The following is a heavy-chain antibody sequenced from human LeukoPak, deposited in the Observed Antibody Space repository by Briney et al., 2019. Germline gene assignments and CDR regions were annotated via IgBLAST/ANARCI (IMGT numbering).Heavy chain of an antibody. D-gene: IGHD2-15*01. CDR2: IWYDGSNK. CDR1: GFTFSSYG. CDR3: ARARGYCSGGSCPALGGKDV. J-gene: IGHJ6*04. Sequence: GGSLRLSCAASGFTFSSYGMHWVRQAPGKGLEWVAVIWYDGSNKYYADSVKGRFTISRDNPKNTLYLQMNSLRAEDTAVYYCARARGYCSGGSCPALGGKDVWGKGTTVTVSS. V-gene: IGHV3-33*01.